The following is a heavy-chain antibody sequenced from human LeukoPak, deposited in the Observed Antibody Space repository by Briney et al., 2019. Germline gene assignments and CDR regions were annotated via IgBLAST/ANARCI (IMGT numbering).Heavy chain of an antibody. J-gene: IGHJ4*02. D-gene: IGHD6-6*01. Sequence: SETLSLTCTVSGGSISSSSYCWGWIRQPPWKGLEWIGTIYYSGSTYYNPSLKSRVTISVDTSKNQFSLKLRSVTAADTAVYYCARRVVWGSSDGSLDYWGQGTLVTVSS. CDR3: ARRVVWGSSDGSLDY. CDR2: IYYSGST. V-gene: IGHV4-39*01. CDR1: GGSISSSSYC.